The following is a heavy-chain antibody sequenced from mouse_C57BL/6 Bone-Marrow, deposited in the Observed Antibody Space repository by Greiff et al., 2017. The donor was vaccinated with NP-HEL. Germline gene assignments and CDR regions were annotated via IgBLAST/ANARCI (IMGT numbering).Heavy chain of an antibody. Sequence: EVQLVESEGGLVQPGSSMKLSCTASGFTFSDYYMAWVRQVPEKGLEWVANINYDGSSTYYLDSLKSRFIFSRDNAKNILYLQMSSLKSEDTATYYCAREAYMISYAMDYWGQGTSVTVSS. J-gene: IGHJ4*01. D-gene: IGHD2-4*01. CDR2: INYDGSST. CDR3: AREAYMISYAMDY. V-gene: IGHV5-16*01. CDR1: GFTFSDYY.